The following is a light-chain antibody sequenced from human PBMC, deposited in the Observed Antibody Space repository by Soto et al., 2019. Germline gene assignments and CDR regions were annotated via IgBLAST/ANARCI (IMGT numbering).Light chain of an antibody. Sequence: DIQMTQPPSTLSASVGDRVTITCRASQSISSWLAWYQQKPRKAPKRLIYTASSLESGVPSRFSGSGSGTEFTLTISSLQPDDFATYYCQQYNSYWTFGQGTKVHIK. CDR1: QSISSW. CDR2: TAS. J-gene: IGKJ1*01. CDR3: QQYNSYWT. V-gene: IGKV1-5*03.